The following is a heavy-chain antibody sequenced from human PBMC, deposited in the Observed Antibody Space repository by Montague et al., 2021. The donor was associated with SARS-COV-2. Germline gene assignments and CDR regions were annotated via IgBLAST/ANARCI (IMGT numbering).Heavy chain of an antibody. J-gene: IGHJ3*02. Sequence: SLRLSCAASGFTFNSYAVNWVRQAPGKGLEWVSSISGCGAGTYYADSVKGRFTISRDNSKNTLYLQMNSLRAEDTAVYYCAKGGGGYNDAFEIWGQGTRVTVSS. CDR3: AKGGGGYNDAFEI. D-gene: IGHD3-22*01. V-gene: IGHV3-23*01. CDR1: GFTFNSYA. CDR2: ISGCGAGT.